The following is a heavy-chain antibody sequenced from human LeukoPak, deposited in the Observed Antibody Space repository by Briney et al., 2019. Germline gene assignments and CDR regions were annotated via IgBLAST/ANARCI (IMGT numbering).Heavy chain of an antibody. V-gene: IGHV3-21*05. CDR2: IISSSSYV. CDR3: ASIAAAGNNYYYYMDV. J-gene: IGHJ6*03. CDR1: GFIFSTYS. Sequence: GGSLILSCAASGFIFSTYSMNWVRQAPGMGLEWVSYIISSSSYVYYAGSVKGRFSISRDNSKKTLYLQMGSLRAEDMAVYYCASIAAAGNNYYYYMDVWGKGTTVTVSS. D-gene: IGHD6-13*01.